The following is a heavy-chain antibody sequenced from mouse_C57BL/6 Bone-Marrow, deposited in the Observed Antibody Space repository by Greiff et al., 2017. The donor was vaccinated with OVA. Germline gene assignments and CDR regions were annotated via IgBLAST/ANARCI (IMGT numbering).Heavy chain of an antibody. V-gene: IGHV1-52*01. Sequence: VQLQQPGAELVRPGSSVTLSCKASGYTFTSYWMHWVKQRPIQGLEWIGNIDPSDSETHYNQKFKDKATLTVDKSSSAAYMQLSSLTSEDSAVDDCARWRGLYYFDYWGQGTTLTVSA. CDR1: GYTFTSYW. D-gene: IGHD3-3*01. CDR3: ARWRGLYYFDY. CDR2: IDPSDSET. J-gene: IGHJ2*01.